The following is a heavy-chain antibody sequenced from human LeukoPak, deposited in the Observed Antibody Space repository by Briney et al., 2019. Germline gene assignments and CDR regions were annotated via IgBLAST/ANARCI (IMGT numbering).Heavy chain of an antibody. CDR1: GLTFINYW. D-gene: IGHD1-26*01. J-gene: IGHJ4*02. CDR3: ARVEYSGNGNLY. CDR2: INRDGSGK. Sequence: GGSLRLSCAGSGLTFINYWVTWVRQVPGKGLEWVANINRDGSGKYYLPSVRGRFTISKDDAKDSLYLQMDSLRPEDTAIYYCARVEYSGNGNLYWGQGTLVTLSS. V-gene: IGHV3-7*03.